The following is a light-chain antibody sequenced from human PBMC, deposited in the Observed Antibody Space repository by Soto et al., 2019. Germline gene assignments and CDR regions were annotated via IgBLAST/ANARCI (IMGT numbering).Light chain of an antibody. CDR3: QQRTNWPA. CDR2: GPS. CDR1: QSVSSSH. J-gene: IGKJ5*01. Sequence: VTKCPGTLCLSPRERATLSCRASQSVSSSHLAWYQQKPGQAPRLRIYGPSSRATGIPDRFSGSGSGTDFTLTVRSRGPEDFAVYYCQQRTNWPAFGQGTRLQ. V-gene: IGKV3D-20*02.